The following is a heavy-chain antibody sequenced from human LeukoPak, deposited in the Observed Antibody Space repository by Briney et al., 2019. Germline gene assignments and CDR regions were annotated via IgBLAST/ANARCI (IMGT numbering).Heavy chain of an antibody. CDR1: GDSISRYY. CDR2: IYYTGNT. Sequence: PSETLSLTCTVSGDSISRYYWSWIRQPPGKGLEWIGYIYYTGNTNYNPSLKSRVAISVDTSKNQFSLKLSSVTAADTAVYYCASSGWYLSSFNWGQGTLVTVSS. J-gene: IGHJ4*02. V-gene: IGHV4-59*08. D-gene: IGHD6-19*01. CDR3: ASSGWYLSSFN.